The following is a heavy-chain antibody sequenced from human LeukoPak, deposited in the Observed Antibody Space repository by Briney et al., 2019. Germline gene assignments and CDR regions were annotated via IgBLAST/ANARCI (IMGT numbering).Heavy chain of an antibody. V-gene: IGHV3-7*01. D-gene: IGHD2-2*01. CDR1: GFTFSHYY. CDR2: IKQDESEQ. J-gene: IGHJ3*02. CDR3: ARESIVVVPTTMDDASDI. Sequence: GGSLRLSCAASGFTFSHYYMSWVRQAPGKGLEWVANIKQDESEQFYLDSVKGRFTISRDNAKNALYLQMHSLRVEDTAVYYCARESIVVVPTTMDDASDIWGQGTMVTVSS.